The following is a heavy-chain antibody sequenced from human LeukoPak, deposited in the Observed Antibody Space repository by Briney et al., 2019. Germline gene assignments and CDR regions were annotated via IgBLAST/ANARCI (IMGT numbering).Heavy chain of an antibody. CDR1: GFTFSSYS. D-gene: IGHD2-2*01. J-gene: IGHJ6*03. CDR3: ARDGCSSTSCQPGYKDYYYMDV. CDR2: ISSSSSTI. V-gene: IGHV3-48*04. Sequence: GGSLRLSCAASGFTFSSYSMNWVRQAPGKGLEWVSYISSSSSTIYYADSVKGRFTISRDNAKNSLYLQMNSLRAEDTAVYYCARDGCSSTSCQPGYKDYYYMDVGGKGTTVTVS.